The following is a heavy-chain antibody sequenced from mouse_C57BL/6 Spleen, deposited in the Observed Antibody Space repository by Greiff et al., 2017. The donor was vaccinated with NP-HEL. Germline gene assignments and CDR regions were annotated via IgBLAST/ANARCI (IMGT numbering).Heavy chain of an antibody. Sequence: EVQLVESGGGLVKPGGSLKLSCAASGFTFSDYGMHWVRQAPEKGLEWVAYISSGSSTIYYADTVKGRFPISRDNAKNTLFLQMTSLRSEDTAMYYCAREGGAMDYWGQGTSVTVSS. J-gene: IGHJ4*01. V-gene: IGHV5-17*01. CDR2: ISSGSSTI. CDR3: AREGGAMDY. CDR1: GFTFSDYG.